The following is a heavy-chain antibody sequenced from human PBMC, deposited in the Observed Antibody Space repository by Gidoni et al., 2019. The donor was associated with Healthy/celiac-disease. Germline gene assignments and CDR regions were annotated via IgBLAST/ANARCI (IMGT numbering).Heavy chain of an antibody. D-gene: IGHD6-13*01. Sequence: QVQLQESGPGLVKPSETLSLTCTVPGGSISSYYWSWIRQPAGKGLEWIGRIYTSGSTNYNPSLKSRVTMSVDTSKNQFSLKLSSVTAADTAVYYCARNGRYSSSWYFDYWGQGTLVTVSS. J-gene: IGHJ4*02. CDR1: GGSISSYY. CDR2: IYTSGST. V-gene: IGHV4-4*07. CDR3: ARNGRYSSSWYFDY.